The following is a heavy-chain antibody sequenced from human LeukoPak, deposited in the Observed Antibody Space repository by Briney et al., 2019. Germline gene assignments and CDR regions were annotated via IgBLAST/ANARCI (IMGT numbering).Heavy chain of an antibody. CDR3: ARDLGQYYDTSDNWFDP. V-gene: IGHV3-74*01. CDR1: GFTFSRYW. Sequence: GGSLRLSCEASGFTFSRYWMHWVRQAPGKGLVWVSRINSDGINTSYADSVKGRFTISRDNAKNTLNLQMNSLRSEDTAVYYCARDLGQYYDTSDNWFDPWGQGTLVTVSS. D-gene: IGHD3-22*01. J-gene: IGHJ5*02. CDR2: INSDGINT.